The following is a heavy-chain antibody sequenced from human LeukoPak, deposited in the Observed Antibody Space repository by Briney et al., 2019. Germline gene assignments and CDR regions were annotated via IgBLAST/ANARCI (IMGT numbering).Heavy chain of an antibody. D-gene: IGHD6-13*01. CDR2: ISSNGGST. Sequence: PGGSLRLSCSASGFTFSSYAMHWVRQAPGKGLEYVSAISSNGGSTYYADSVKGRFTISRDNSKNTLYLQMSSLRAEDTAVYYCVKDAQYSSSWYDAFDICGEGTMVTVSS. CDR1: GFTFSSYA. CDR3: VKDAQYSSSWYDAFDI. J-gene: IGHJ3*02. V-gene: IGHV3-64D*06.